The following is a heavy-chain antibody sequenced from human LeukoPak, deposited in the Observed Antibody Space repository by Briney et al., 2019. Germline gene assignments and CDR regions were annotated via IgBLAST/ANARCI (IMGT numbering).Heavy chain of an antibody. Sequence: GGSLRLSCAASGFTFSSYAMSWVRRAPGKGLEWVSAISGSGGSTYYADSVKGRFTISRDNSKNTLYLQMNSLRAEDTAVYYCAKEGCSSTSCSHFDYWGQGTLVTVSS. V-gene: IGHV3-23*01. CDR2: ISGSGGST. J-gene: IGHJ4*02. CDR1: GFTFSSYA. CDR3: AKEGCSSTSCSHFDY. D-gene: IGHD2-2*01.